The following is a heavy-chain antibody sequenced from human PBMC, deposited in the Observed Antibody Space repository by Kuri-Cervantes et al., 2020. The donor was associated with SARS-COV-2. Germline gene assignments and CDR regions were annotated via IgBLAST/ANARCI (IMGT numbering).Heavy chain of an antibody. CDR3: ARGRVGVQDF. CDR2: TSYDGSTK. CDR1: GFTFNNYA. D-gene: IGHD2-21*01. J-gene: IGHJ4*02. V-gene: IGHV3-30-3*01. Sequence: GESLKISCAASGFTFNNYAMHWVRQTPGEGLEWVAITSYDGSTKYYADSVKGRFTISRDNSKNTLYLQMNNLRGEDTAVYFCARGRVGVQDFWGQGTLVNVSS.